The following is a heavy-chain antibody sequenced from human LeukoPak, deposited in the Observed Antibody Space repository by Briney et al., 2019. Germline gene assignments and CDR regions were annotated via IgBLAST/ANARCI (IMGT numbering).Heavy chain of an antibody. CDR3: AKEGAYSSGWQHYYFDY. Sequence: GGSLRLSCAASGFTFSSYVMNWVRQAPGKGLEWVSSISDNGVTRYYADSVKGRFTISRDNSDNTVYLQMNSLRAEDTAVYYCAKEGAYSSGWQHYYFDYWGQGTLVTVSS. CDR2: ISDNGVTR. CDR1: GFTFSSYV. D-gene: IGHD6-19*01. V-gene: IGHV3-23*01. J-gene: IGHJ4*02.